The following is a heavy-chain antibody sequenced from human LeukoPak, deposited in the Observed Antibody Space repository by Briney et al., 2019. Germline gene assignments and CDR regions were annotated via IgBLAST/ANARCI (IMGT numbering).Heavy chain of an antibody. CDR3: ARVGSYYYDSSGSFDP. V-gene: IGHV3-21*01. CDR1: GFTFSSYW. J-gene: IGHJ5*02. CDR2: ISSSSYI. D-gene: IGHD3-22*01. Sequence: GGSLRLSCAASGFTFSSYWMSWVRQAPGKGLEWVSSISSSSYIYYADSVKGRFTISRDNAKNSLYLQMNSLRAEDTAVYYCARVGSYYYDSSGSFDPWGQGTLVTVSS.